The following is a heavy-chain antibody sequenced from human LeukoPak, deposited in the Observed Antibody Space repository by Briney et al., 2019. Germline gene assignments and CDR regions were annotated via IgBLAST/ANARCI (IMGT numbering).Heavy chain of an antibody. CDR3: ARRTIFGVVIDAFDI. CDR1: GYTFTSYW. CDR2: IYPGDSDT. J-gene: IGHJ3*02. V-gene: IGHV5-51*01. D-gene: IGHD3-3*01. Sequence: LGESLKISCKGSGYTFTSYWIGWVRQMPGKGLGGMGIIYPGDSDTRYSPSFQGQVTISADKSISTAYLQWSSLKASDTAMYYCARRTIFGVVIDAFDIWGQGTMVTVSS.